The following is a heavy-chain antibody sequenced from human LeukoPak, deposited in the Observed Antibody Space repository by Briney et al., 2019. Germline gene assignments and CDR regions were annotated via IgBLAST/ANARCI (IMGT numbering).Heavy chain of an antibody. D-gene: IGHD5-18*01. CDR1: GGSISSSSYY. Sequence: SETLSLTCTVSGGSISSSSYYWGWIRQPPGKGLEWIGSIYYSGSTYYNPSLKSRVTISVDTSKNQFSLKLSSVTAADTAVYYCARVSGGYSYGTLVAYFDYWGQGTLVTVSS. CDR3: ARVSGGYSYGTLVAYFDY. J-gene: IGHJ4*02. CDR2: IYYSGST. V-gene: IGHV4-39*07.